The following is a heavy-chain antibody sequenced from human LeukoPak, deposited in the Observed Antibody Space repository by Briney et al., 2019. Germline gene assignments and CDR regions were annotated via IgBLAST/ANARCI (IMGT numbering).Heavy chain of an antibody. CDR1: GVSISTRNYY. J-gene: IGHJ4*02. Sequence: SETLSLTCTVSGVSISTRNYYWGWIRQPPGKGLEWIGSIYHSGSTYYNPSLKSRVTISVDTSKNQFSLKLSSVTAADTAVYYCARDPYSYGFTNWDYWGQGTLVTVSS. CDR2: IYHSGST. D-gene: IGHD5-18*01. CDR3: ARDPYSYGFTNWDY. V-gene: IGHV4-39*07.